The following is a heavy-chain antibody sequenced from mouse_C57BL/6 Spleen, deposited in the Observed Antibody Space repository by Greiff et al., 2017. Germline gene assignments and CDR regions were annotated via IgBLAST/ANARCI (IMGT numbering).Heavy chain of an antibody. CDR3: ARPYSNYGNWYFDV. J-gene: IGHJ1*03. D-gene: IGHD2-5*01. Sequence: EVQLVESEGGLVQPGSSMKLSCTASGFTFSDYYMAWVRQVPEKGLEWVANINYDGSSTYYLDSLKSRFIISRDNAKNILYLQMSSLKSEDTATYYCARPYSNYGNWYFDVWGTGTTVTVSS. CDR1: GFTFSDYY. CDR2: INYDGSST. V-gene: IGHV5-16*01.